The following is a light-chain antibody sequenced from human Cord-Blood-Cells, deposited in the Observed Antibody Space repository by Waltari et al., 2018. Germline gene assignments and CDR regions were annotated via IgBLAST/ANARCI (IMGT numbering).Light chain of an antibody. V-gene: IGLV2-11*01. CDR2: DVS. CDR1: SSDVGGYNY. J-gene: IGLJ1*01. Sequence: ALTQPRSVSGSPGQSVTISCTGTSSDVGGYNYVSWYQQHPGKAPKLMIYDVSKRPSGVPDRFSGSKSGNTASLTISGLQAEDEADYYCCSYAGSYTFVFGTGTKVTVL. CDR3: CSYAGSYTFV.